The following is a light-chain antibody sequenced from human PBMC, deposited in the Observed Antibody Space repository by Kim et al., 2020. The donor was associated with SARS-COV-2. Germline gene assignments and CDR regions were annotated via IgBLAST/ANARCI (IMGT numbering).Light chain of an antibody. CDR3: QQYGSSPRT. CDR1: QSVSGSY. Sequence: SPGERATLYCRASQSVSGSYLAWYQQKPGQAPRLLIYGASSRATGIPDRFSGSGSGTDFTLTISRLEPEDFAVYYCQQYGSSPRTFGQGTKVDIK. V-gene: IGKV3-20*01. J-gene: IGKJ1*01. CDR2: GAS.